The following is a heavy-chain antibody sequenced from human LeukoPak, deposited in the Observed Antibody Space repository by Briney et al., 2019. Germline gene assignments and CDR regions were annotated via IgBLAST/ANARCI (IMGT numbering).Heavy chain of an antibody. CDR3: ARRTTVTAYYYYYYMDV. J-gene: IGHJ6*03. D-gene: IGHD4-17*01. CDR2: INHSGST. Sequence: SETLSLTCTVSGGSISNYYWSWIRQPPGKGLEWIGEINHSGSTNYNPSLKSRVTISVDTSKNQFSLKLSSVTAADTAVYYCARRTTVTAYYYYYYMDVWGKGTTVTISS. CDR1: GGSISNYY. V-gene: IGHV4-34*01.